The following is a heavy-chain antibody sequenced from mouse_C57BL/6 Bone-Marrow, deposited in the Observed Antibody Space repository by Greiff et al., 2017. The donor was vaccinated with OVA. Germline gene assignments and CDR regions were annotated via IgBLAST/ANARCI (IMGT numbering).Heavy chain of an antibody. J-gene: IGHJ2*01. V-gene: IGHV1-22*01. Sequence: EVQLQQSGPELVKPGASVKMSCKASGYTFTDYNMHWVKQSHGKSLEWIGYINPNNGGTSYNQKFKGKATLTVNKSSSTAYMELRSLTSEDSAVYYCARGGPYYYGSSPYYFDYWGQGTTLTVSS. D-gene: IGHD1-1*01. CDR2: INPNNGGT. CDR1: GYTFTDYN. CDR3: ARGGPYYYGSSPYYFDY.